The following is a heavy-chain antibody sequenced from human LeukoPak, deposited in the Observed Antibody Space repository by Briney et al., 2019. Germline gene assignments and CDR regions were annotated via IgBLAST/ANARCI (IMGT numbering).Heavy chain of an antibody. CDR3: ARVGGYYGSGSYYNRARGAFDI. CDR1: GYTFTSYY. D-gene: IGHD3-10*01. CDR2: INPSGGST. J-gene: IGHJ3*02. Sequence: GASVKVSCKASGYTFTSYYMHWVRQAPGQGLEWMGIINPSGGSTSYAQKFQGRVTMTRDTSTSTVYMELSSLRSEDTAVYYCARVGGYYGSGSYYNRARGAFDIWGQGTMVTVSS. V-gene: IGHV1-46*01.